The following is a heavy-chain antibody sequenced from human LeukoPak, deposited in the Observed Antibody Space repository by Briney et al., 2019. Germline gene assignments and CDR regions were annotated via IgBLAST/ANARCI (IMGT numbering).Heavy chain of an antibody. Sequence: SETLSLTCAVHARSFSGYYCSWSRQPPGKGLEWIGEINHSGSTNYNPSLKSRVTISVDTSKNQFSLKLSSVTAADTAVYYCARGSEKNDYWGQGTLVTVSS. V-gene: IGHV4-34*01. CDR2: INHSGST. D-gene: IGHD1-14*01. J-gene: IGHJ4*02. CDR3: ARGSEKNDY. CDR1: ARSFSGYY.